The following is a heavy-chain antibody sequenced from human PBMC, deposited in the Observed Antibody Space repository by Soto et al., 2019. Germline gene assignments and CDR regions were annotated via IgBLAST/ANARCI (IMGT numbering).Heavy chain of an antibody. V-gene: IGHV4-39*01. D-gene: IGHD3-10*01. Sequence: SETLSLTCTVSGGSISSSSYYWGWIRQPPGKGLEWIGSIYYSGSTYYNPSLKSRVTISVDTSKNQFSLKLSSVTAADTAVYYCASHMVRGVIRLSSWFDPWGQGTLVTVSS. CDR2: IYYSGST. CDR1: GGSISSSSYY. CDR3: ASHMVRGVIRLSSWFDP. J-gene: IGHJ5*02.